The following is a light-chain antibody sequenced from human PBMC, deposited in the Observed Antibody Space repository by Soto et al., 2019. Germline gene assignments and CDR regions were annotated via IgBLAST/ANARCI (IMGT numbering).Light chain of an antibody. CDR1: QSVSSD. V-gene: IGKV3-11*01. Sequence: VMTQSPATLSVSPWERATLSCRASQSVSSDLAWYQQKPGQAPRLLIYGAFNRATGIPARFSGSGSGTDFTLTINSLEPEDFAVYYCQQRNIWPPVTFGQGTRLEIK. CDR2: GAF. CDR3: QQRNIWPPVT. J-gene: IGKJ5*01.